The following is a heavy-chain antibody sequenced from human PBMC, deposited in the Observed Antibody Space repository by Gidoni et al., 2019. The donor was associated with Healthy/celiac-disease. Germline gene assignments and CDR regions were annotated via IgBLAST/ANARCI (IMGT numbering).Heavy chain of an antibody. J-gene: IGHJ4*02. CDR2: IKSKTDGGTT. D-gene: IGHD6-13*01. CDR3: TTGGSSSWYVGGFDY. Sequence: EVQLVESGGGLVKPGGSLSLSCAASGFTFSNAWMSWVRQAPGKGLEWVGRIKSKTDGGTTDYAAPVKGRFTISRDDSKNTLYLQMNSLKTEDTAVYYCTTGGSSSWYVGGFDYWGQGTLVTVSS. CDR1: GFTFSNAW. V-gene: IGHV3-15*01.